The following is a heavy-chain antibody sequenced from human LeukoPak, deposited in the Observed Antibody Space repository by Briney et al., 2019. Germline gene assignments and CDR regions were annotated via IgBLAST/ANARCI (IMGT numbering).Heavy chain of an antibody. CDR2: INHSGST. Sequence: PSETLSLTCAVYGGSFSGYYWSWIRQPPGKGLEWIGEINHSGSTNYNPSLKSRVTISVDTSKNQFSLKLSSVTAADTAVYYCARRRARAAAGSRFDPWGQGTLVTVSS. CDR3: ARRRARAAAGSRFDP. CDR1: GGSFSGYY. J-gene: IGHJ5*02. V-gene: IGHV4-34*01. D-gene: IGHD6-13*01.